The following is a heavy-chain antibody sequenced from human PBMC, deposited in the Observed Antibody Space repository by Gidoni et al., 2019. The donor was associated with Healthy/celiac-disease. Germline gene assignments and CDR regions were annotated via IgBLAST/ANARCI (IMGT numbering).Heavy chain of an antibody. D-gene: IGHD5-18*01. Sequence: QVQLEQSGAEVKKPGSSVKVSCKASGGTFSSYAISWVRQAPGQGLEWMGGIIPIFGTANYAQKFQGRVTITADKSTSTAYMELSSLRSEDTAVYYCATTAEERGYSYGQDDAFDIWGQGTMVTVSS. CDR1: GGTFSSYA. CDR3: ATTAEERGYSYGQDDAFDI. CDR2: IIPIFGTA. V-gene: IGHV1-69*06. J-gene: IGHJ3*02.